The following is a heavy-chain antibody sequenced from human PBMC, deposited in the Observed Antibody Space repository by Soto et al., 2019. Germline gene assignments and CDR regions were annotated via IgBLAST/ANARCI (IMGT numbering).Heavy chain of an antibody. V-gene: IGHV4-34*01. D-gene: IGHD6-13*01. CDR1: GGFVSSGSYY. CDR2: MSHRGGT. Sequence: QVQLQQWGAGLLKPSETLSLTCAVYGGFVSSGSYYWSWIRQPPGKGPEWIGAMSHRGGTHFNPPLNGRVTISVDTAMNQCSLKMCAGTVADTALYYGAGVEQGTATSVVDAFDIWGRGTMVTVS. J-gene: IGHJ3*02. CDR3: AGVEQGTATSVVDAFDI.